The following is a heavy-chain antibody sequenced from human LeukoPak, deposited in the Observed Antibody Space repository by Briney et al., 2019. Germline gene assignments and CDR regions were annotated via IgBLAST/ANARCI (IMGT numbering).Heavy chain of an antibody. V-gene: IGHV3-48*03. CDR3: ARDQAGRHSDY. J-gene: IGHJ4*02. CDR1: GFTFSSYE. D-gene: IGHD6-13*01. CDR2: ISSSGSTI. Sequence: GGSLRLSRAASGFTFSSYEMNWVRQAPGKGLEWVSYISSSGSTIYYADSVKGRFTISRDNAKNSLYLQMNSLRAEDSAVYYCARDQAGRHSDYWGQGTLVTVSS.